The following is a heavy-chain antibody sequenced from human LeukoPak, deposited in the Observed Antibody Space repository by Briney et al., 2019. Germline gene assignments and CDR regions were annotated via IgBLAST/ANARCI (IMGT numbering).Heavy chain of an antibody. D-gene: IGHD4-17*01. J-gene: IGHJ5*02. V-gene: IGHV4-39*07. CDR1: GGSISSSRHY. CDR3: VRDDYGDYTRRFDP. CDR2: ISYSGSS. Sequence: PSETLSLTCTVSGGSISSSRHYWGWIRQPPGKGLEWIASISYSGSSYCNPSLKSRVTISVDTSKNQVSLQLSSVTAADTAVYYCVRDDYGDYTRRFDPWGQGTLVTVSS.